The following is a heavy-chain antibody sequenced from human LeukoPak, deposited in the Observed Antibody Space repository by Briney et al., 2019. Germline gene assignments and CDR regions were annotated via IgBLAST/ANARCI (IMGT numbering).Heavy chain of an antibody. D-gene: IGHD2-15*01. CDR3: ARGLGYCSGGSCFVGRAFDP. CDR1: GNSFGDYY. CDR2: INHSGST. J-gene: IGHJ5*02. V-gene: IGHV4-34*01. Sequence: SETLSLTCTVSGNSFGDYYWSWIRQPPGKGLEWIGEINHSGSTNYNPSLKSRVTISVDTSKNQFSLKLSSVTAADTAVYYCARGLGYCSGGSCFVGRAFDPWGQGTLVTVSS.